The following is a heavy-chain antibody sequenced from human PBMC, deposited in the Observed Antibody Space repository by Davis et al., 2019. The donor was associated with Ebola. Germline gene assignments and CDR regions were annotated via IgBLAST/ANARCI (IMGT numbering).Heavy chain of an antibody. V-gene: IGHV3-43D*03. CDR3: AKSLEARYTRQPLDY. Sequence: GESLKISCAASGFTFDDYAMHWVSQALGKGLEWVSAVSWSGGSTHSADSVKGRFTISRDSQKNSLYLQMKSLRPEDTALYYCAKSLEARYTRQPLDYWGQGTLVIVSS. CDR2: VSWSGGST. D-gene: IGHD5-18*01. J-gene: IGHJ4*02. CDR1: GFTFDDYA.